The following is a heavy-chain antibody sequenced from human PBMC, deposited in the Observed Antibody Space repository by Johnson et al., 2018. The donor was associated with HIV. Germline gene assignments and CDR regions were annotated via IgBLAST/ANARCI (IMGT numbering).Heavy chain of an antibody. V-gene: IGHV3-30*18. D-gene: IGHD2-8*02. CDR1: GFTFSNFG. Sequence: VQLVESGGGVVQPGRSLRLSCAASGFTFSNFGIHWVRQAPGKGLEWVAVISYDGSNKYYVDSVKGRLTITRDNSKNTLYLQMNSLRADDTAVYYCAKLHCAGGVCNFDILYDAFDTWGHGTMVTVSS. CDR3: AKLHCAGGVCNFDILYDAFDT. CDR2: ISYDGSNK. J-gene: IGHJ3*02.